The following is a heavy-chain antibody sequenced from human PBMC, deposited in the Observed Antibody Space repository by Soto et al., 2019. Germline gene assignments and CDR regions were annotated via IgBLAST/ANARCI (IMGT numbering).Heavy chain of an antibody. CDR2: INPNSGGT. V-gene: IGHV1-2*02. D-gene: IGHD6-6*01. J-gene: IGHJ5*02. CDR1: GDTFTANY. CDR3: ARGGRYSSSSWFDP. Sequence: ASVKVSCKASGDTFTANYIHWVRQAPGQGFEWMGWINPNSGGTNYAQKFQGRVTMTRDTSISTAYMELSRLRSDDTTVYYSARGGRYSSSSWFDPWGQGTLVTVSS.